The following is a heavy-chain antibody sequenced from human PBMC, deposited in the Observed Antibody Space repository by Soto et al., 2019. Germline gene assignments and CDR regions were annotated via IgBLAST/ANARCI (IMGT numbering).Heavy chain of an antibody. Sequence: QVQLQESGPGLVRPSETLSLTCTVSGGSISGNYWSWIRQPPGRGLEWNGYIYYSGSTYVSPSLKSRVTMSVDTSENQIFLKLRSVTAADTAVYYCARTPIGYCSGGTCSNWFDPWGQGTLVTVSS. D-gene: IGHD2-15*01. CDR1: GGSISGNY. V-gene: IGHV4-59*08. CDR2: IYYSGST. CDR3: ARTPIGYCSGGTCSNWFDP. J-gene: IGHJ5*02.